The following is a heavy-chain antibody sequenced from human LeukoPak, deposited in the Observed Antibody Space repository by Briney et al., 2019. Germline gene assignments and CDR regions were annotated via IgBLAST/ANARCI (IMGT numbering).Heavy chain of an antibody. J-gene: IGHJ4*02. CDR3: ARKGLGGELGGFDS. D-gene: IGHD1-7*01. CDR2: INWNGGST. Sequence: GGSLRLSCAASGFTFDDYGMSWVRQAPGKGLEWVSGINWNGGSTGYADSVKGRFTISRDNAKNSLYLQMNSLRVEDTALYHCARKGLGGELGGFDSWGQGTLVTVSS. V-gene: IGHV3-20*01. CDR1: GFTFDDYG.